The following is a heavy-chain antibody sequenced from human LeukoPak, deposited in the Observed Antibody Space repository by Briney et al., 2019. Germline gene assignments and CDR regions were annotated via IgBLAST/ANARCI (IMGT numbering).Heavy chain of an antibody. Sequence: PSETLSLTCAVYGGSFSGYYWSWIRQPPGKGLEWIGYIYYSGSTNYNPSLKSRVTISVDTSKNQFSLKLSSVTAADTAVYYCARDRWKQLVGFDYWGQGTLVTVSS. J-gene: IGHJ4*02. CDR2: IYYSGST. D-gene: IGHD6-6*01. CDR1: GGSFSGYY. V-gene: IGHV4-59*01. CDR3: ARDRWKQLVGFDY.